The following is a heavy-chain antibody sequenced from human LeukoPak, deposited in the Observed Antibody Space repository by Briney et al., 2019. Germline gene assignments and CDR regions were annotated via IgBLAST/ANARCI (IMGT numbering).Heavy chain of an antibody. CDR3: ARAGTAMAYFDY. D-gene: IGHD5-18*01. Sequence: SVKVSCKASGGTFSSYAISWVRQAPGQGLEWMGRIIPIFGTANYAQKFQGRVTITTDESTSTAYMELSSLRSDDTAVYYCARAGTAMAYFDYWGQGTLVTVSS. J-gene: IGHJ4*02. CDR2: IIPIFGTA. CDR1: GGTFSSYA. V-gene: IGHV1-69*05.